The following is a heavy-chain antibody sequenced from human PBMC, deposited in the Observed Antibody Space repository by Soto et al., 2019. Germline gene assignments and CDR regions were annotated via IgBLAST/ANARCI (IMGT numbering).Heavy chain of an antibody. Sequence: QVQLVQSGAEVKKPGASVKVSCKASGYTFTGYYMHWVRQAPGQGLEWMGWINPNSGGTNHAQKFQGWVTMTRDTSISTAYMELSRLRSDDTAVYYCAILGGERGYCSGGSCPFDYWGQGTLVTVSS. V-gene: IGHV1-2*04. D-gene: IGHD2-15*01. CDR3: AILGGERGYCSGGSCPFDY. CDR2: INPNSGGT. CDR1: GYTFTGYY. J-gene: IGHJ4*02.